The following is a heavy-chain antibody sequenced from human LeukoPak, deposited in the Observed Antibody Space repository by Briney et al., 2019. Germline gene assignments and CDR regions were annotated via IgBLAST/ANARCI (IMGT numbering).Heavy chain of an antibody. Sequence: SETLSLTCTVSGGSISSSSYYWGWIRQPPGKGLEWIGSIYYSGSTYYNPSLKSRVTISVDTSKNQFSLELSSVTAADTAVYYCARGKIVVVPAATHYFDYWGQGTLVTVSS. V-gene: IGHV4-39*07. D-gene: IGHD2-2*01. J-gene: IGHJ4*02. CDR3: ARGKIVVVPAATHYFDY. CDR1: GGSISSSSYY. CDR2: IYYSGST.